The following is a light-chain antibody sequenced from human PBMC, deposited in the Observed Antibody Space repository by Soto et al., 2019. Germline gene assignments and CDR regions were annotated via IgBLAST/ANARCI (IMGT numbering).Light chain of an antibody. V-gene: IGKV3-11*01. CDR1: QSVSSY. CDR2: DAS. Sequence: AAVSLSTKERATLSCRASQSVSSYLAWYQQKPGQAPRLLIYDASNRATGIPARFSGSGSGTEFTLTISSLQSEDFTLYYCQHSTTWPKPSAQVTKL. J-gene: IGKJ1*01. CDR3: QHSTTWPKP.